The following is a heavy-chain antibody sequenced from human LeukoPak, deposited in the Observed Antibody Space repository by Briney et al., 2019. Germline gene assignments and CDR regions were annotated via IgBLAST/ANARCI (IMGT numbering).Heavy chain of an antibody. Sequence: ASVKVSCKASGYTFTSYYMHWVRQAPGQGLEWMGIINPSCGSTSYAQKFQGRVTMTRDTSTSTVYMELSSLRSEDTAVYYCARDVGWAYDILTGQGSWFDPWGQGTLVTVSS. CDR2: INPSCGST. CDR1: GYTFTSYY. V-gene: IGHV1-46*01. CDR3: ARDVGWAYDILTGQGSWFDP. D-gene: IGHD3-9*01. J-gene: IGHJ5*02.